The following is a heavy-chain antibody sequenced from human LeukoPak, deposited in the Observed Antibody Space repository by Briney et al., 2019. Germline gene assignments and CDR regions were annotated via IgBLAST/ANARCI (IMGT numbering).Heavy chain of an antibody. CDR1: GFTFSSYW. D-gene: IGHD4-23*01. J-gene: IGHJ4*02. V-gene: IGHV3-7*01. CDR3: ARDKGPVTLDY. CDR2: IKQDGSDK. Sequence: GGSLRLSCAASGFTFSSYWMSWVRQAPGKGLEWVASIKQDGSDKYYMDSVKGQFTISKDNAKNSLYLQMNSLRAQDTALYYCARDKGPVTLDYWGQGTLVTVSS.